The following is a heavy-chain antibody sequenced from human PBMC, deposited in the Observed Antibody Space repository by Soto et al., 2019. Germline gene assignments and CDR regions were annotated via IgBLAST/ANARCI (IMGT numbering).Heavy chain of an antibody. V-gene: IGHV3-23*01. CDR3: AKDRWELPRGMDV. J-gene: IGHJ6*02. CDR1: GFTFSSYA. Sequence: PGGSLRLSCAAYGFTFSSYAMSWVRQAPGKGLEWVSGISGSGGSTYYADCVKGRFTIPRDNSKNTLYLQMNSLRAEDTAVYYGAKDRWELPRGMDVRGQGTTDTFSS. CDR2: ISGSGGST. D-gene: IGHD1-26*01.